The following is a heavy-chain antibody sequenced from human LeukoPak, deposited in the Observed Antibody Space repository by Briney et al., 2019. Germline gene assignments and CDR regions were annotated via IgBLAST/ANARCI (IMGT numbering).Heavy chain of an antibody. Sequence: GGSLRLSCAASGFTFSDYYMSWIRQAPGKGLEWVSYISSSGSTLYYADSVKGRITISRDNAKNSLYLQMNSLRAEDTAVYYCARDSGDGYNHFDYWGQGTLVTVSS. CDR3: ARDSGDGYNHFDY. V-gene: IGHV3-11*01. D-gene: IGHD5-24*01. CDR1: GFTFSDYY. J-gene: IGHJ4*02. CDR2: ISSSGSTL.